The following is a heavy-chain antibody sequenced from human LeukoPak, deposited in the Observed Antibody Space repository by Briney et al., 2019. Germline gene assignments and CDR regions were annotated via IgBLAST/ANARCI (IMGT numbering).Heavy chain of an antibody. V-gene: IGHV3-23*01. CDR1: GFTFSSYA. CDR2: ISGSGSIT. J-gene: IGHJ3*02. D-gene: IGHD3-10*01. Sequence: GGSLRLSCAASGFTFSSYAMSWVRQAPGKGLEWVSAISGSGSITYYVDSVKGRFTISRDNSKNTLYLQMNSLRAEDTAVYYCAKGVGEGAFDIWGQGTMVTVSS. CDR3: AKGVGEGAFDI.